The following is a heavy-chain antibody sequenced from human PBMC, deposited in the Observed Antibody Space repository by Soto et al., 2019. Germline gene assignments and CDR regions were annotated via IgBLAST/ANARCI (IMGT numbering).Heavy chain of an antibody. Sequence: AAVKVSCKASGGTFSIHAISWVRQAPGQGLEWMGGIIPIFGTANYAQKFQGRVTITADESTSTAYMELSSLRSEDTAVYYCAMSVVAAEIDYWGQGTLVTVSS. CDR3: AMSVVAAEIDY. CDR2: IIPIFGTA. J-gene: IGHJ4*02. V-gene: IGHV1-69*13. CDR1: GGTFSIHA. D-gene: IGHD2-15*01.